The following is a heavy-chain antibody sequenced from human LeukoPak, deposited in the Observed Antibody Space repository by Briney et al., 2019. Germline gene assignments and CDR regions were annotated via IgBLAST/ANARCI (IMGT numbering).Heavy chain of an antibody. CDR1: RFSFRSFD. D-gene: IGHD1-26*01. J-gene: IGHJ4*02. Sequence: PGRSLRLSCAASRFSFRSFDMHWVRQAPGKGLEWLALSSYDGSNTYYTDSVKGRFTISRDNSKNTLYLQMNSLRPEDTAVYYCVRGEAHDSWGQGTLITVSS. CDR2: SSYDGSNT. CDR3: VRGEAHDS. V-gene: IGHV3-30*03.